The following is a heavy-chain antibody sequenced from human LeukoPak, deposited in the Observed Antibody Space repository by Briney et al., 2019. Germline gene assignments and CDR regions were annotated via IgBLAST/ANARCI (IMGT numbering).Heavy chain of an antibody. V-gene: IGHV3-7*01. D-gene: IGHD4-11*01. CDR2: INQDGSYT. CDR1: GLTFSDSW. J-gene: IGHJ4*02. Sequence: GGSLRLSCAASGLTFSDSWMNWVRQAPEKGLEWVARINQDGSYTYYVDSVRGRFTISRDNAENSLYLEMNGLRAEDTAVYYCAKYSHRSPVYWGQGTLVTVSS. CDR3: AKYSHRSPVY.